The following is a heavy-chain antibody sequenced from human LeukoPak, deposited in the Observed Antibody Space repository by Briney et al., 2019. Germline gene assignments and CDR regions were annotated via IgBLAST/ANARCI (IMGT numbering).Heavy chain of an antibody. V-gene: IGHV5-51*01. J-gene: IGHJ6*02. CDR2: IYPGDSDT. D-gene: IGHD2-2*01. Sequence: GESLKISCKGSGYSFTSYWIGWVRQMPGKGLEWMGIIYPGDSDTRYSPSFQGQVTISADKSISTAYLQWSSLKASDTAMYYCASHRFCSSTSCPYGMDVWGQGTTVTVSS. CDR3: ASHRFCSSTSCPYGMDV. CDR1: GYSFTSYW.